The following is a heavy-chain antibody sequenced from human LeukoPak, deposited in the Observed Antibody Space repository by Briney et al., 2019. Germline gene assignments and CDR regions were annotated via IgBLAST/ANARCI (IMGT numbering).Heavy chain of an antibody. V-gene: IGHV5-51*01. CDR3: ASDYGYPNNAFDV. Sequence: PGESLKISCKGSGYSFTSYWIGWVRQMPGKGLEWMGMTYPADSDTRYRPSFQGQVTISADKSISTAYLQWISLKASDTAIYYCASDYGYPNNAFDVWGQGTMVKVSS. J-gene: IGHJ3*01. CDR2: TYPADSDT. D-gene: IGHD4-17*01. CDR1: GYSFTSYW.